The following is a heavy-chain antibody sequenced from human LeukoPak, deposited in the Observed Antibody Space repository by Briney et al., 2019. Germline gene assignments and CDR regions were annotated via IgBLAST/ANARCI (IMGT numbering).Heavy chain of an antibody. D-gene: IGHD6-13*01. CDR1: GYSFTSYW. V-gene: IGHV5-51*01. J-gene: IGHJ4*02. CDR2: IYPGDSDT. CDR3: ARSPAGIAAAGAFDY. Sequence: GESLKISCKGSGYSFTSYWIGWVRQMPGKGLEWMGIIYPGDSDTRYSPSFQGQVTISADKSISTAYLQWSSLKASDTAMYYCARSPAGIAAAGAFDYWGQGTLVTVSS.